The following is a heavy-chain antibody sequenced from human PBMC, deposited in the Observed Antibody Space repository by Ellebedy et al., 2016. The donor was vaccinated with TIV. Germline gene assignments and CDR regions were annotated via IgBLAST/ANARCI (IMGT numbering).Heavy chain of an antibody. V-gene: IGHV3-23*01. D-gene: IGHD6-19*01. J-gene: IGHJ4*02. CDR1: GFTFTSYA. CDR2: ISGNGGRT. Sequence: GGSLRLSXEASGFTFTSYAMSWVRQAPGKGLEWVSTISGNGGRTYYADSMKGRITISRDNSKNRLFLQVNSLRPEDTAIYYCAKDRRVDGSFDDWGQGTLVTVSS. CDR3: AKDRRVDGSFDD.